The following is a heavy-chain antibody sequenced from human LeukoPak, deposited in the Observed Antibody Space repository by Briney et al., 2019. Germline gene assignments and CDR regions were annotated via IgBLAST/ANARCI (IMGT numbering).Heavy chain of an antibody. CDR3: ARVVVGSYDWFAP. CDR2: INSDGSRT. Sequence: PGGSLRLSCAASGFTFTSYWMHWVRQAPGKGLVWVSRINSDGSRTSYADSVKGRFTISRDNAKNTLYLQMNSLRADDTAVYYCARVVVGSYDWFAPWGQGTLVPVSS. CDR1: GFTFTSYW. V-gene: IGHV3-74*01. J-gene: IGHJ5*02. D-gene: IGHD1-26*01.